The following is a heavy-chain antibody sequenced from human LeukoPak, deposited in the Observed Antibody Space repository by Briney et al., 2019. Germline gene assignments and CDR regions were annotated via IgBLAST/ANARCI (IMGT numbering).Heavy chain of an antibody. Sequence: GGSLRLSCAASGFTFSSYEMNWVRQAPGKGLEWVSYISSSGSTIYYADSVKGRFTISRDNSKNTMYLQMNSLRAEDTAVYYCAKVGLTVTTILDYFDYWGQGTLVTVSS. CDR3: AKVGLTVTTILDYFDY. CDR2: ISSSGSTI. V-gene: IGHV3-48*03. CDR1: GFTFSSYE. D-gene: IGHD4-11*01. J-gene: IGHJ4*02.